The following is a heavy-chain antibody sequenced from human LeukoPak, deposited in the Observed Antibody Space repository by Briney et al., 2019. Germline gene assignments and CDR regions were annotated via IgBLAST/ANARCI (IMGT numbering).Heavy chain of an antibody. J-gene: IGHJ4*02. V-gene: IGHV3-30*04. D-gene: IGHD3-9*01. Sequence: GRSLRLSCAASGFTFSSNAMHWVRQAPGKGLDWVAVISYDGSNTYYADSVKGRFTISRDNSKNTLYLQMNSLRAEDTAVYYRASSHYAILTGYYRTFSPPDNWGQGTLVTVSS. CDR2: ISYDGSNT. CDR1: GFTFSSNA. CDR3: ASSHYAILTGYYRTFSPPDN.